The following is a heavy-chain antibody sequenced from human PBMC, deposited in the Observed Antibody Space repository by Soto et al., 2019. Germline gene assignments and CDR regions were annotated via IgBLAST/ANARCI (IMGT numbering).Heavy chain of an antibody. CDR2: ISGSGGST. CDR3: AKDEGGYGMDV. Sequence: GGSLRLSCTASGFTFSSYAMSWVRQAPGKGLEWVSTISGSGGSTYYTDSVKGRFTISRDNSKNTLYLQMNSLRAEDTAVYYCAKDEGGYGMDVWGQGTTVTVSS. CDR1: GFTFSSYA. J-gene: IGHJ6*02. V-gene: IGHV3-23*01.